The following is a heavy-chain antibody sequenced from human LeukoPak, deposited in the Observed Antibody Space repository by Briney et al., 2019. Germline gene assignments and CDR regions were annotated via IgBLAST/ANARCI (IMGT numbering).Heavy chain of an antibody. D-gene: IGHD6-13*01. CDR3: ARNRGYSSSWWEFDY. Sequence: GGSLRLSCAASGFTFSSYSMNWVRQVPGKGLEWVSSISSSSSYIYYADSVEGRFTISRDNAKNSLYLQMNSLRAEDTAVYYCARNRGYSSSWWEFDYWGQGPLVTVSS. CDR2: ISSSSSYI. J-gene: IGHJ4*02. V-gene: IGHV3-21*01. CDR1: GFTFSSYS.